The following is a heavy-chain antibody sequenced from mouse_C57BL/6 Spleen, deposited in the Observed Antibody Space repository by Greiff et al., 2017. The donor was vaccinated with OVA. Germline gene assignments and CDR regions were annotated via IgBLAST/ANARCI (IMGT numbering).Heavy chain of an antibody. V-gene: IGHV1-61*01. CDR1: GYTFTSYW. D-gene: IGHD1-1*01. CDR2: IYPSDSET. J-gene: IGHJ2*01. Sequence: VQLQQPGAELVRPGSSVKLSCKASGYTFTSYWMDWVKQRPGQGLEWIGNIYPSDSETHYNQKFKDKATLTVDKSSSTAYMQLSSLTSEDSAVYYCAREEATVVARDYWGQGTTLTVSS. CDR3: AREEATVVARDY.